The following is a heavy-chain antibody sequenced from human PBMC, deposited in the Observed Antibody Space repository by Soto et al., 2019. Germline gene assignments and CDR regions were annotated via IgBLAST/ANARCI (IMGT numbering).Heavy chain of an antibody. J-gene: IGHJ6*02. D-gene: IGHD6-6*01. CDR2: ISSSSSTI. Sequence: EVQLVESGGGLVQPGGSLRLSCAASGFTFSSYSMNWVRQAPGKGLEWVSYISSSSSTIYYADSVKGRFTISRDNAKNSLYLQMNSLRDEDTAVYYCARVEARPYYYYGMDVWGQGTTVTVSS. V-gene: IGHV3-48*02. CDR1: GFTFSSYS. CDR3: ARVEARPYYYYGMDV.